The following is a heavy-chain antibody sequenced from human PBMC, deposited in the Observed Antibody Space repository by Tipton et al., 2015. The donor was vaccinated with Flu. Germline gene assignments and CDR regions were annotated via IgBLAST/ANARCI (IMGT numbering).Heavy chain of an antibody. Sequence: SLRLSCAASGFTFDDYAMHWDRQSPGKGLEWVAGLNWNGNSVGYADSVRGRFTISRDNAKNSLYLQMNSLTVDDTALYYCAKDRGAVAAMDYYSHYGMDVWGQGTTVTVSS. CDR1: GFTFDDYA. D-gene: IGHD6-19*01. V-gene: IGHV3-9*01. CDR2: LNWNGNSV. CDR3: AKDRGAVAAMDYYSHYGMDV. J-gene: IGHJ6*02.